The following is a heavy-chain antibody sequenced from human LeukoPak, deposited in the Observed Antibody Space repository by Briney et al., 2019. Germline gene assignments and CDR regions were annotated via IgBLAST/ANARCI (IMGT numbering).Heavy chain of an antibody. CDR3: VREVATYDYYYYMDV. J-gene: IGHJ6*03. CDR2: INPGGSWT. V-gene: IGHV1-46*01. CDR1: GYTFTRHY. Sequence: ASVKVSCKASGYTFTRHYMHWVRQAPGQGLEWMGVINPGGSWTSYAQKFQGRVTMTRDMSTSTDYMELSSLRSEDTALYHCVREVATYDYYYYMDVWGKGTTVTVSS. D-gene: IGHD5-12*01.